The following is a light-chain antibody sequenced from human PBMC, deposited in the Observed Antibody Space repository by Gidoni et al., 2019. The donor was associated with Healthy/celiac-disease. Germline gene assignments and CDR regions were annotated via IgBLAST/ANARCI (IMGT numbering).Light chain of an antibody. CDR2: KAS. V-gene: IGKV1-5*03. CDR1: QSISSW. Sequence: DIQMSQSPSTLSASVGERVTIPCRASQSISSWLAWYQQKPGKAPKLLIYKASSLESGVPSRFRGSGSETEFTLTISSLQPDDFATYYCQQYNSYSGTFGQGTKVEIK. J-gene: IGKJ1*01. CDR3: QQYNSYSGT.